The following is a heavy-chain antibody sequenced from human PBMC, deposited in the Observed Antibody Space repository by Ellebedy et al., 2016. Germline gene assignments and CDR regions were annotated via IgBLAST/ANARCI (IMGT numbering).Heavy chain of an antibody. CDR1: GFTFDDYA. Sequence: GGSLRLXXAASGFTFDDYAMHWVRQAPGKGLEWVSGISWNSGSIGYADSVKGRFTISRDNAKNSLYLQMNSLRAEDTALYYCALKGYSSSGFDYWGQGTLVTVSS. V-gene: IGHV3-9*01. D-gene: IGHD6-6*01. CDR3: ALKGYSSSGFDY. CDR2: ISWNSGSI. J-gene: IGHJ4*02.